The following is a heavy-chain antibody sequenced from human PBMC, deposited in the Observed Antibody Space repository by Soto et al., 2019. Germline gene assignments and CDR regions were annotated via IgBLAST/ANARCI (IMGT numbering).Heavy chain of an antibody. Sequence: QVQLVESGGGLVKPGGSLRLSCAASGFTFSDYSMSWIRRAPGKGLEWVSYISSSSSYTNYADSVKGRFTISRDNANNSLYLQMNSLRAEDTAVYYGARVGSGGSWFDPWGQGTLVTVSS. J-gene: IGHJ5*02. CDR2: ISSSSSYT. V-gene: IGHV3-11*06. CDR3: ARVGSGGSWFDP. D-gene: IGHD2-15*01. CDR1: GFTFSDYS.